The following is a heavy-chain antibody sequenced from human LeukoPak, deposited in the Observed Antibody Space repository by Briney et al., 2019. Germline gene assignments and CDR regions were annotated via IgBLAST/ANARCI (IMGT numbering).Heavy chain of an antibody. Sequence: ASVKVSCKASGYTFTDYYMHWVRQAPGQGVEWMGWINPNIGGTNYAQKFQGRVTMTRDTSISTAYMDLSSLRSDDTAVYYCARATSLVLPAGAHYYYGLAVWGQGTTVTVSS. J-gene: IGHJ6*02. V-gene: IGHV1-2*02. CDR1: GYTFTDYY. CDR3: ARATSLVLPAGAHYYYGLAV. D-gene: IGHD2-2*01. CDR2: INPNIGGT.